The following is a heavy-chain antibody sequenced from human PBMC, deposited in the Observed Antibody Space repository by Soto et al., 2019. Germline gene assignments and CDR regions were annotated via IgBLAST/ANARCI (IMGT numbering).Heavy chain of an antibody. Sequence: SETLSLTCTVSGGSISSGGYYWSWIRQHPGKGLEWIGYIYYSGSTYYNPSLKGRVTISVDTSKNQFSLKLSSVTAADTAVYYCARGDGYCSGGSCYPDAFDIWGQGTMVTVSS. V-gene: IGHV4-31*03. CDR3: ARGDGYCSGGSCYPDAFDI. CDR1: GGSISSGGYY. J-gene: IGHJ3*02. D-gene: IGHD2-15*01. CDR2: IYYSGST.